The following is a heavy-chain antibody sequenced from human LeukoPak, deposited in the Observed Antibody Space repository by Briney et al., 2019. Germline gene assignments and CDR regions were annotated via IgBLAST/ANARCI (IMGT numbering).Heavy chain of an antibody. J-gene: IGHJ4*02. CDR1: GFTFSTYA. CDR2: ISSSGGST. CDR3: AKDQVWIVVGSFDY. Sequence: GGSLRLSCAASGFTFSTYAMSWVRQGPGKGLEWVSTISSSGGSTYYADSVRGRFTISRDNSRDTLYLQMNSLRAEDTAVYYCAKDQVWIVVGSFDYWGQGTRVTVSS. D-gene: IGHD3-22*01. V-gene: IGHV3-23*01.